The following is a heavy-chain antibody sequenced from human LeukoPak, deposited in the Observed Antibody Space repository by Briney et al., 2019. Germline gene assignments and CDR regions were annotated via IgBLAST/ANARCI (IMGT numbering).Heavy chain of an antibody. CDR2: ISGSGGST. Sequence: GGSLRLSCTASGFTFGDYAMSWFRQAPGKGLEWVSAISGSGGSTYYADSVKGRFTISRDNSKNTLYLQINSLRAEDTAVYYCAKGLDDYYDSSGYSYFDYWGQGTLVTVSS. CDR1: GFTFGDYA. D-gene: IGHD3-22*01. J-gene: IGHJ4*02. CDR3: AKGLDDYYDSSGYSYFDY. V-gene: IGHV3-23*01.